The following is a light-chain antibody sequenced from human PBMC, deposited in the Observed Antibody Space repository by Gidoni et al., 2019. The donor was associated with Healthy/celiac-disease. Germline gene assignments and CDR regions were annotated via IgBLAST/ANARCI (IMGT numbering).Light chain of an antibody. J-gene: IGKJ4*01. Sequence: DIQLTQSPSSLSASVGDRVTITCRASQSIRSYLNWYQQKPGKAPKLLIYAAYSLQSGVPSRFSGSGYGTDFTLTISSLQPEDFATYYCQQSSGAFGGGTKVEIK. CDR1: QSIRSY. CDR3: QQSSGA. V-gene: IGKV1-39*01. CDR2: AAY.